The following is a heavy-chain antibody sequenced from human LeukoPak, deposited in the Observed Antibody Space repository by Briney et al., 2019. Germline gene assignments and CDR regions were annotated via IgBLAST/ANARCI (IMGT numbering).Heavy chain of an antibody. Sequence: PGRSLRLSCAASGFTFSSYGMHWVRQAPGKGLEWVAVISYDGSNKYYADSVKGRFTISRDNSKNTLYLQMNSLRAEDTAVYYCAKDPPGYSSSWRGRYYFDYWGQGTLVTVSS. CDR2: ISYDGSNK. CDR1: GFTFSSYG. J-gene: IGHJ4*02. V-gene: IGHV3-30*18. CDR3: AKDPPGYSSSWRGRYYFDY. D-gene: IGHD6-13*01.